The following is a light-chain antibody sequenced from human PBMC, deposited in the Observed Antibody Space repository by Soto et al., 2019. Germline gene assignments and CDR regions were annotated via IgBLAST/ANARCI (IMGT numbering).Light chain of an antibody. CDR3: QQYGSSGT. V-gene: IGKV3-20*01. CDR1: QSVGSSY. CDR2: GAS. Sequence: EIVLTQSPGTLSLSAGERATRSCRASQSVGSSYLAWYQQKPGQAPRVLIYGASNRATGIPDRFSGSGSGTDFTLTISRLEPEDFAVYYCQQYGSSGTFGQGTKVDIK. J-gene: IGKJ1*01.